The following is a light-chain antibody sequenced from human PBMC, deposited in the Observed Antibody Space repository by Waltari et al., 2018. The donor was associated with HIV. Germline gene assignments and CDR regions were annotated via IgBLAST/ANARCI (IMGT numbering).Light chain of an antibody. CDR2: EGS. Sequence: QSALTQPASVSGSPGQSITISCTGTSSDVGSYNLVSWYQQHPVKAPKLMIYEGSKRPSGVSNRFSGSKSGSTASLTISGLQAEDEAGYYCCSYAGSSPVLFGGGTKLTVL. CDR3: CSYAGSSPVL. CDR1: SSDVGSYNL. V-gene: IGLV2-23*01. J-gene: IGLJ2*01.